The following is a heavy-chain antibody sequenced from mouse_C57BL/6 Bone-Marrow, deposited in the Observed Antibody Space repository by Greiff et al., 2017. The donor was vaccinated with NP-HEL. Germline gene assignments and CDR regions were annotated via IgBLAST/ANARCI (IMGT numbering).Heavy chain of an antibody. D-gene: IGHD1-1*01. CDR3: AYGSSDFDY. CDR2: IDPSDSET. V-gene: IGHV1-52*01. Sequence: QVQLQQPGAELVRPGSSVKLSCKASGYTFTSYWMHWVKQRPIQGLEWIGNIDPSDSETHYNQKFKDKATLTVDKSSSTTYMQLSSLTSENSAVYYCAYGSSDFDYWGQGTTLTVSS. J-gene: IGHJ2*01. CDR1: GYTFTSYW.